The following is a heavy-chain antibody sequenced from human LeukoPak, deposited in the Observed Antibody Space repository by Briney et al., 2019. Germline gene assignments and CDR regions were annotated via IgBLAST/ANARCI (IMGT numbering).Heavy chain of an antibody. D-gene: IGHD5-12*01. CDR2: IIPILGIA. CDR1: GGTFSSYA. Sequence: ASVKVSCKASGGTFSSYAISWVRQAPGQGLEWMGRIIPILGIANYAQKFQGRVTITADKSTSTAYMDLSSLRSEDTAVYYCARDYTIVATTNNWFDPWGQGTLVTVSS. V-gene: IGHV1-69*04. CDR3: ARDYTIVATTNNWFDP. J-gene: IGHJ5*02.